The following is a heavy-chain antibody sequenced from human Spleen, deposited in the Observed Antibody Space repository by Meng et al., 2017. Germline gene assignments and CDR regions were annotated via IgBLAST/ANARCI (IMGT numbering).Heavy chain of an antibody. CDR2: ISAYNGNT. CDR1: GGTFSSYG. V-gene: IGHV1-18*01. Sequence: ASVKVSCKASGGTFSSYGISWVRQAPGQGLEWMGWISAYNGNTNYAQKLQGRVTLTTDTSTTTAYMELRSLRSDDTAVYYCARSGSGSYSYYYYGMDVWGQGTTVTVSS. D-gene: IGHD3-10*01. CDR3: ARSGSGSYSYYYYGMDV. J-gene: IGHJ6*02.